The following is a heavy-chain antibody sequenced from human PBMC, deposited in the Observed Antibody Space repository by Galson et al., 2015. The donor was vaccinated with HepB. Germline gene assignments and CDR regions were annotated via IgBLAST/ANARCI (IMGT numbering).Heavy chain of an antibody. CDR2: IDPSDSYT. V-gene: IGHV5-10-1*01. Sequence: QSGAEVKKPGESLRISCTGSGYSFTSYWISWVRQMPGKGLEWMGRIDPSDSYTNYSPSFQGHVTISADKSISTAYLQWSSLKASDTAMYYCARHGGDIVVVPAAPDYWGQGTLVTVSS. CDR1: GYSFTSYW. D-gene: IGHD2-2*01. J-gene: IGHJ4*02. CDR3: ARHGGDIVVVPAAPDY.